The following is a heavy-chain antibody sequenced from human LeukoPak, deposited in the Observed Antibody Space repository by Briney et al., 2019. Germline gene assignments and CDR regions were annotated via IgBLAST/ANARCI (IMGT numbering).Heavy chain of an antibody. Sequence: ASVKVSCKASGYTFTSYGISWVRQAPGQGLEWMGWISAYNGNTNYAQKLQGRVTMTTDTSTSTAYMELRSLRSDDTAVYYCARDPNYDYVWGSYQNNFDYWGRGTLVTVSS. CDR2: ISAYNGNT. J-gene: IGHJ4*02. V-gene: IGHV1-18*01. D-gene: IGHD3-16*02. CDR1: GYTFTSYG. CDR3: ARDPNYDYVWGSYQNNFDY.